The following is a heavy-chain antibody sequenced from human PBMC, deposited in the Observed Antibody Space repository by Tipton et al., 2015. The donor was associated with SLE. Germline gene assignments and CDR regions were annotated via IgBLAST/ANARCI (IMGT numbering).Heavy chain of an antibody. CDR1: GGSFSGYY. J-gene: IGHJ2*01. CDR2: IYYSGNT. CDR3: ARRLVAAANDWYFGL. Sequence: TLSLTCTVYGGSFSGYYWTWIRQPPGKGLEWIGSIYYSGNTYYNPSLKSRVTISVDTSKNQFSLKLSSVTAADTAVYYCARRLVAAANDWYFGLWGRGTLVTVSS. D-gene: IGHD2-2*01. V-gene: IGHV4-34*01.